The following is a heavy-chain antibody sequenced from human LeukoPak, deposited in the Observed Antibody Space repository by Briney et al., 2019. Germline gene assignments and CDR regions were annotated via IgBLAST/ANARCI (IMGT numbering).Heavy chain of an antibody. CDR3: AIAGDYYDSSGYFGA. V-gene: IGHV1-46*01. J-gene: IGHJ5*02. Sequence: ASVKVSCKASGYTFTSYYVHWVRQAPGQGLEWMGIINPSGGSTSYAQKFQGRVTMTRDTSTSTVYMELSSLRSEDTAVYYCAIAGDYYDSSGYFGAWGQGTLVTVSS. CDR1: GYTFTSYY. CDR2: INPSGGST. D-gene: IGHD3-22*01.